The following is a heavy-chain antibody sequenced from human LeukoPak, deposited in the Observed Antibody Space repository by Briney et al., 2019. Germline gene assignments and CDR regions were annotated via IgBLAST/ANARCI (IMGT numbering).Heavy chain of an antibody. CDR2: INPNSGGT. D-gene: IGHD5-24*01. V-gene: IGHV1-2*06. CDR1: GYTFTGYY. J-gene: IGHJ3*02. CDR3: AREGRDGYNYGAFDI. Sequence: GASVKVSCKASGYTFTGYYMHWVRQAPGQGLEWMGRINPNSGGTNYAQKFQGRVTMTRDTSISTAYMELSSLRSEDTAVYYCAREGRDGYNYGAFDIWGQGTMVTVSS.